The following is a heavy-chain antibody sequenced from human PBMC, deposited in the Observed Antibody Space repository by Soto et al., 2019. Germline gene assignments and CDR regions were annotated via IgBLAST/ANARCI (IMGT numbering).Heavy chain of an antibody. J-gene: IGHJ6*02. CDR3: AVAMVREILIFESSGMHV. D-gene: IGHD3-10*01. Sequence: QVHLVQSGAEVKKPGSSVKVSCKTSGGSFNNYAVSWVRQAPGQGLECMGGIIPNFDTPNYAQKFQDRVTIIAGESTSTVYMELRSLRSNDTAVYYCAVAMVREILIFESSGMHVWGQGTTVIVSS. CDR1: GGSFNNYA. CDR2: IIPNFDTP. V-gene: IGHV1-69*01.